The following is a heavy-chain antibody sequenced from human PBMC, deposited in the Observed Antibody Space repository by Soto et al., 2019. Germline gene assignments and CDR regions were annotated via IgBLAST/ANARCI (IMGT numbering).Heavy chain of an antibody. CDR1: GFSVDEYA. V-gene: IGHV3-9*01. D-gene: IGHD2-2*01. Sequence: PVGSLRVSCVPSGFSVDEYAMHWVRQAPGKGLEWVSTISWKSGSVAYANSVKGRFTISRDAAKNSLYLQMNSLRPEDTAFYYCAKARFIPAPPDFWGQGTLVTVSS. CDR3: AKARFIPAPPDF. CDR2: ISWKSGSV. J-gene: IGHJ4*02.